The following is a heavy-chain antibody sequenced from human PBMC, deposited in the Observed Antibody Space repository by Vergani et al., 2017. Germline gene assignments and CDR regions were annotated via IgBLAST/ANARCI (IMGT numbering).Heavy chain of an antibody. Sequence: EVQLQESGGGLVKPGGSLRVSCAASGFSFSTYSINWVRQAPGKGLEGVSSISGRSNYIYYADSLKGRFTISRDNSKNSGYLQMNSLRAEDTAIYYCARKKYYDSKDYYQVEPFDYWGQGTLVTVSS. CDR1: GFSFSTYS. CDR3: ARKKYYDSKDYYQVEPFDY. V-gene: IGHV3-21*06. D-gene: IGHD3-22*01. CDR2: ISGRSNYI. J-gene: IGHJ4*02.